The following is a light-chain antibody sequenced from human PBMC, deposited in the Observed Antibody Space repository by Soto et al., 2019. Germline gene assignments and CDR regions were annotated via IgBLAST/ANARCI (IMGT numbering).Light chain of an antibody. CDR2: GAS. CDR1: QSVGTS. CDR3: QQYYSWPLT. J-gene: IGKJ4*01. Sequence: ETVMTQSPATLSVSPGERATLSCRASQSVGTSLAWYQQKPGQAPRVLMYGASSRATGVPGRFSGSGSATEFTLTISSLQSEDFAVYYCQQYYSWPLTFGGGTKVEN. V-gene: IGKV3-15*01.